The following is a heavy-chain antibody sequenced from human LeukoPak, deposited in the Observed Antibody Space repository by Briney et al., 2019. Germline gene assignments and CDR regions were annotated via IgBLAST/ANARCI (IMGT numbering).Heavy chain of an antibody. CDR1: GDSISSYY. D-gene: IGHD3-16*01. V-gene: IGHV4-59*01. CDR3: ARVHDDYGVDC. Sequence: PAETLSLTCTVSGDSISSYYRSWVRQPPGKGLEWIGYIYYSGSTNYNPSLKSRVTISVDTSKNQFSLKLSTVTDADTAVYYCARVHDDYGVDCCGQGTLVTVSS. J-gene: IGHJ4*02. CDR2: IYYSGST.